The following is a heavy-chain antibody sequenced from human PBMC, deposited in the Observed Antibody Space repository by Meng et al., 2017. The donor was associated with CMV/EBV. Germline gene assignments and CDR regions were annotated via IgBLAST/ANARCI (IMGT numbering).Heavy chain of an antibody. J-gene: IGHJ5*02. V-gene: IGHV3-33*06. Sequence: GESLKISCAASGFTFRDYGMHWVRQAPGKGLEWVAVIWDDGSHQNYAGSVKGRFTISRDNSRDILYIQMNTLRAEDTAVYYCAKSPRFEAVPRTMESWGQGTLVTVSS. CDR3: AKSPRFEAVPRTMES. D-gene: IGHD2-2*01. CDR1: GFTFRDYG. CDR2: IWDDGSHQ.